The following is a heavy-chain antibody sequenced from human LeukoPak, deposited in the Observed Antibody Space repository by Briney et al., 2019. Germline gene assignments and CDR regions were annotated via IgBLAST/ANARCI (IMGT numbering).Heavy chain of an antibody. CDR3: ARGDYYYDSTDLGAFDI. Sequence: SETLSLTCTVSGGSISSSSYYWGWIRQTPGKGLEWIGSIYYSGSTYYSPSLKSRVSISVDTSKNQFSLKLNAVTAADTAVYYCARGDYYYDSTDLGAFDIWGQGTMVTVSS. CDR1: GGSISSSSYY. J-gene: IGHJ3*02. V-gene: IGHV4-39*01. CDR2: IYYSGST. D-gene: IGHD3-22*01.